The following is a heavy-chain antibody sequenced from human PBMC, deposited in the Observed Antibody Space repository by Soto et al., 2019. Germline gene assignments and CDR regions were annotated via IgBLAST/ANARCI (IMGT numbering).Heavy chain of an antibody. D-gene: IGHD2-2*01. J-gene: IGHJ4*02. V-gene: IGHV1-18*01. Sequence: QVQLVQSGAEVKKPGASVKVSCKASGYMFTSYAISWVRQAPGQGLEWMGWISAYNGNTNYAQQPQGRAPMTTDTSTSTAYMEPRSLRSHDTAVYYCARDLPPSDYWGQGTLVTVAS. CDR3: ARDLPPSDY. CDR2: ISAYNGNT. CDR1: GYMFTSYA.